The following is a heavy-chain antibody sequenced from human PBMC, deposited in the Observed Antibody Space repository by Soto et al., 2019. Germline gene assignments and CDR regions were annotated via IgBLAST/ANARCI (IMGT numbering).Heavy chain of an antibody. CDR1: GGSISSGDYY. J-gene: IGHJ4*02. D-gene: IGHD3-22*01. CDR2: IYYSGST. Sequence: SETLSLTCTVSGGSISSGDYYWSWIRQPPGKGLEWIGYIYYSGSTYYNPSLKSRVTISVDTSKNQFSLKLSSVTAADTAVSYCAIAFDFYDSSGYPAYWGQGTLVTVSS. V-gene: IGHV4-30-4*01. CDR3: AIAFDFYDSSGYPAY.